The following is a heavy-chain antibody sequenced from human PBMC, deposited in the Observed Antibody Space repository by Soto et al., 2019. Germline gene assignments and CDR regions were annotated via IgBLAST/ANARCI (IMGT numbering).Heavy chain of an antibody. D-gene: IGHD3-22*01. V-gene: IGHV3-9*01. CDR2: ISWNSGSI. CDR1: GFTFDDYA. Sequence: SLRLSCAASGFTFDDYAMHWARQAPGKGLEWVSGISWNSGSIGYADSVKGRFTISRDNAKNSLYLQMNSLRAEDTALYYCAKGLDYYEGPDAFDIWGQGTMVTVSS. CDR3: AKGLDYYEGPDAFDI. J-gene: IGHJ3*02.